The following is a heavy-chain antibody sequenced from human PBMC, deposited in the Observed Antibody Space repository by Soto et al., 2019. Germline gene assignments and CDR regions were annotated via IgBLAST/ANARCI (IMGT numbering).Heavy chain of an antibody. CDR1: GYSFTRYA. J-gene: IGHJ5*02. D-gene: IGHD4-4*01. V-gene: IGHV1-3*01. CDR2: TDAGNGNT. Sequence: ASXKVACKASGYSFTRYALHCGRQPPGQRLEWMGWTDAGNGNTKYSQKLQGRVTITRDTSASTAYMELSSLRSEDTAVYYCARSWDTTRHWFAPWGQGTLVTVSS. CDR3: ARSWDTTRHWFAP.